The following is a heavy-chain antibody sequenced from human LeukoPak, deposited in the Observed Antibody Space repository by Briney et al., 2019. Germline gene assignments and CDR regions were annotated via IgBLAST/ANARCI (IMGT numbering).Heavy chain of an antibody. CDR2: ISTYDGRT. J-gene: IGHJ3*01. CDR1: GYKFNNFG. CDR3: ARDYYETTESKFDISDG. D-gene: IGHD3-22*01. V-gene: IGHV1-18*01. Sequence: ASVKVSCKASGYKFNNFGISWVRQAPGQGLEWVGWISTYDGRTNYARNIQDRITMTTDPSTSTIYLELRRLRSDDTAVYYCARDYYETTESKFDISDGWGQGTMVIVSS.